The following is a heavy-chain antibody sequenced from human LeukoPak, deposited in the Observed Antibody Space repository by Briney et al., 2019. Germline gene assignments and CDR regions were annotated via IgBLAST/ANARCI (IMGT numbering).Heavy chain of an antibody. V-gene: IGHV3-30*18. CDR1: GFTLKYYG. CDR3: AKESLDTEQRNYNYYGMDV. Sequence: PGGSLRLSCAASGFTLKYYGMHWVRQAPGKGLEWVAFISYDGSKRYYADSVQDRFTISRDNSRNTLYVQVNSLRAEDTAVYYCAKESLDTEQRNYNYYGMDVWGQGTTVSVSS. J-gene: IGHJ6*02. CDR2: ISYDGSKR. D-gene: IGHD6-25*01.